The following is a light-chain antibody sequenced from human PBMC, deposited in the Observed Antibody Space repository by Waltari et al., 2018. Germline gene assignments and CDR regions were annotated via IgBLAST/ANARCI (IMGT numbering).Light chain of an antibody. Sequence: QSALTQPASVSGSPGQSISISRTGTSSDGGGSNYASWYQHHPGQAPNLMIYDVSQRPLGISHRFSGSKSGNTASLTISGLQAEDEADYYCSSYTSSSTFVFGIGTKVTVL. CDR1: SSDGGGSNY. J-gene: IGLJ1*01. CDR2: DVS. CDR3: SSYTSSSTFV. V-gene: IGLV2-14*03.